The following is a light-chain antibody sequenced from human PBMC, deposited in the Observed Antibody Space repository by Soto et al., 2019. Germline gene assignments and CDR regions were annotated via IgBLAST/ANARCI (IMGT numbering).Light chain of an antibody. Sequence: QSARTQPASVSGSPGQSITISCTGTSSDVGSYNLVSWYQQHPGKAPKLMIYEVSKRPSGVSNRFSGSKSGNTASLTISGLQAEDEADYYCSSYEGSSTYVFGTGTKVTVL. CDR3: SSYEGSSTYV. CDR2: EVS. J-gene: IGLJ1*01. V-gene: IGLV2-23*02. CDR1: SSDVGSYNL.